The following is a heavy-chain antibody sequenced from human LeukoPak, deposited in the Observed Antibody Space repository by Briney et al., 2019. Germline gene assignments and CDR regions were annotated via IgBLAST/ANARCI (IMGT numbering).Heavy chain of an antibody. CDR1: GFTFSNAW. Sequence: GGSLRLSCAASGFTFSNAWMSWVRQAPGKGLEWIGPIKSKTDGGSTDYAAPVKGRFTISSDDSTANLYLQMNRLQNEDTAEYNCTQDQVVRGVTNDYWGQGTLVTVPS. J-gene: IGHJ4*02. D-gene: IGHD3-10*01. CDR3: TQDQVVRGVTNDY. V-gene: IGHV3-15*01. CDR2: IKSKTDGGST.